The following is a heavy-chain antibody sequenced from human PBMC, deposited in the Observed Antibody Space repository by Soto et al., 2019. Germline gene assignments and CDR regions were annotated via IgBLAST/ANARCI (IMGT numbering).Heavy chain of an antibody. CDR3: GREKEDEGSSPLRVYYGVDV. V-gene: IGHV3-21*06. D-gene: IGHD6-6*01. CDR2: INSRADDT. J-gene: IGHJ6*02. Sequence: EVQLVESGGGPVKSGQSLRLSCVASGFTLSNYRMTWVRQGPGKGLEWVSSINSRADDTHYTESVKGRFTISRDNAKNSVFLQMNSLRAEDAAVYYCGREKEDEGSSPLRVYYGVDVWGQGTTVIVSS. CDR1: GFTLSNYR.